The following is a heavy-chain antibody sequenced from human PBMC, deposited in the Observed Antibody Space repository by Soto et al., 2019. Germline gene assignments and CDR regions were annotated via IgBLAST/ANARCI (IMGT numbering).Heavy chain of an antibody. V-gene: IGHV3-48*01. D-gene: IGHD3-16*02. Sequence: GGSLRLSCAASGFTFSSYSMNWVRQAPGEGLEWVSYISSSSSTIYYADSVKGRFTISRDNAKNSLYLQMNSLRAEDTAVYYCARDYMITFGGVIVNWFDPWGQGTLVTVSS. CDR3: ARDYMITFGGVIVNWFDP. CDR1: GFTFSSYS. CDR2: ISSSSSTI. J-gene: IGHJ5*02.